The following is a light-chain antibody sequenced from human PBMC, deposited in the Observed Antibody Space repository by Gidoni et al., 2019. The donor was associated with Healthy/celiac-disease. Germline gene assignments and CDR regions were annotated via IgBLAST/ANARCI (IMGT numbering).Light chain of an antibody. J-gene: IGKJ4*01. V-gene: IGKV1-39*01. CDR1: QRISSY. CDR3: QQSYSTPLT. Sequence: DIQMTQFPSSLSASVGDRVTITCRASQRISSYLYWYQQKPGKAPKLLIYAASSLQSGVPSRFSGSGSGTDFTLTISSLQPEDFATYYCQQSYSTPLTFGGGTKVEIK. CDR2: AAS.